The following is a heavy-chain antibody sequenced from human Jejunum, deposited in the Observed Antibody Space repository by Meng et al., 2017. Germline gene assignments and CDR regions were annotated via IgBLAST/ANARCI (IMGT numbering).Heavy chain of an antibody. CDR3: AKEHYTAYDF. J-gene: IGHJ4*02. CDR2: IYYTGTT. V-gene: IGHV4-39*07. Sequence: TLSLTCTVSGASISTNTFYWGWIRQPPGKGLEWIGSIYYTGTTYYYPSLKSRVTISVDTSKNQFSLKLTSVTAADTAIYYCAKEHYTAYDFWGQGTLVTVSS. CDR1: GASISTNTFY. D-gene: IGHD3-3*01.